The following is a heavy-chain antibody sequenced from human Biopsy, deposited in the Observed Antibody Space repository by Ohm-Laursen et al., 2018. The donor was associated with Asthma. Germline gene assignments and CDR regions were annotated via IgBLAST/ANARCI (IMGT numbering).Heavy chain of an antibody. CDR2: THYSGST. J-gene: IGHJ4*02. Sequence: SDTLSLTCTVSGASIRGSGSYWAWIRQAPGKGPEWIGTTHYSGSTFYKPSLRSRVTMSLDPSTNQFSLRLGFVTATDTAVYYCASPVNRAFGGYEWAAVFDYWGQGILVTVSS. D-gene: IGHD5-12*01. V-gene: IGHV4-39*01. CDR3: ASPVNRAFGGYEWAAVFDY. CDR1: GASIRGSGSY.